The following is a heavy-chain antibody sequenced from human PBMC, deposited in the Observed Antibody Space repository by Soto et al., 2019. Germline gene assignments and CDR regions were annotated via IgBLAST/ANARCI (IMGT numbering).Heavy chain of an antibody. J-gene: IGHJ6*03. CDR2: ISWNSGSI. D-gene: IGHD3-16*01. Sequence: EVQLVESGGGLIQPGRSLRLSCAVSAFTFVDYAMHWVRQPPGKGLEWVSTISWNSGSISYADSVRGRFTISRDNAKNALYLQMNSLRVEDTALYYCAKDHGGGTYFFYTYMDVWGKGTTVTVS. V-gene: IGHV3-9*01. CDR1: AFTFVDYA. CDR3: AKDHGGGTYFFYTYMDV.